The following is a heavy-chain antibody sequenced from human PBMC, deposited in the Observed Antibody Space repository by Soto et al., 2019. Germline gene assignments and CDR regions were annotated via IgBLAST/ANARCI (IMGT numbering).Heavy chain of an antibody. J-gene: IGHJ4*02. CDR2: IYVNGNT. CDR1: GFTGRLHY. D-gene: IGHD3-16*01. CDR3: AKGGAGGALYYFDY. V-gene: IGHV3-53*01. Sequence: PGGSPRLSCAGPGFTGRLHYMGWAPQAPGKGLEWVSFIYVNGNTYSAASVKGRFSISRDSSKNTLYLQMNSLRAEDTAVYYCAKGGAGGALYYFDYWGQGTLVTVS.